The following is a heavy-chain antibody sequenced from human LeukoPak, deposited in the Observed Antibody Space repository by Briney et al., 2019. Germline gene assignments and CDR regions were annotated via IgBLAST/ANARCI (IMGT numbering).Heavy chain of an antibody. V-gene: IGHV1-69*01. J-gene: IGHJ6*02. CDR2: IIPIFGTA. CDR1: GGTFSSYA. Sequence: GSSVKVSCKASGGTFSSYAISWVRQAPGQGLEWMGGIIPIFGTANYAQKFQGRVTITADESTSTAYMELSSLRSEDTAVYYCARGTRAIFGVVIHYYYYGTDVWGQGTTVTVSS. CDR3: ARGTRAIFGVVIHYYYYGTDV. D-gene: IGHD3-3*01.